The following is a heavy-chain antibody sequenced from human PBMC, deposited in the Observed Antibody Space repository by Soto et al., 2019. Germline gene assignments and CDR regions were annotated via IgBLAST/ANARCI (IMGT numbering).Heavy chain of an antibody. CDR2: ISYDGDNK. Sequence: QVQLVESGGGVVQPGRSLRLSCAASGFTFNSYAMHWVRQAPGKGLEWVAVISYDGDNKYYADSVKGRFTISRDNSKNTLYLLLNSLRGDDAAVYYCAKDRDTYSCLPLWPVDYWGQGTLVTVSS. D-gene: IGHD1-26*01. CDR1: GFTFNSYA. V-gene: IGHV3-30-3*01. CDR3: AKDRDTYSCLPLWPVDY. J-gene: IGHJ4*02.